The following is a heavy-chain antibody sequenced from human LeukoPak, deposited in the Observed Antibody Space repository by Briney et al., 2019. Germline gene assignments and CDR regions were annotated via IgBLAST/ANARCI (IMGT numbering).Heavy chain of an antibody. CDR1: GYTFTSYY. CDR2: INPSGGST. J-gene: IGHJ5*02. V-gene: IGHV1-46*01. CDR3: ARAEGGELGGFDP. Sequence: ASVRVSCKASGYTFTSYYMHWVRQAPGQGLEWMGIINPSGGSTSYAQKFQGRVTMTRDTSTSTVYMELSSLRSEDTAVYYCARAEGGELGGFDPWGQGTLVTVSS. D-gene: IGHD3-16*01.